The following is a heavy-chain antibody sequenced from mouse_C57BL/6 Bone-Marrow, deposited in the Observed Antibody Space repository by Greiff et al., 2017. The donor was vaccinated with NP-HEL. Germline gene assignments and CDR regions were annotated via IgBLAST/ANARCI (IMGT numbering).Heavy chain of an antibody. CDR1: GYTFTDYE. V-gene: IGHV1-15*01. CDR3: TREGVARYWYFDV. D-gene: IGHD1-1*01. J-gene: IGHJ1*03. CDR2: IDPGTGGT. Sequence: VQLQQSGAELVRPGASVTLSCKASGYTFTDYEMHWVKQTPVHGLEWIGAIDPGTGGTAYNQKFKGKAILTADKSSSTAYMELRSLTSEDSAVYYCTREGVARYWYFDVWGTGTTVTVSS.